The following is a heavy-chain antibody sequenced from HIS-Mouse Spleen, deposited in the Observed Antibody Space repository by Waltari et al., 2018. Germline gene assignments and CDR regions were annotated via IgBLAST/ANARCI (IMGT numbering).Heavy chain of an antibody. CDR1: GFTFSSYG. Sequence: QVQLVESGGGVVQPGRSLRLSCAASGFTFSSYGMHWVRQAPGKGVEWVAVISYDGRNKYYADSVKGRFTISRDNSKNTLYLQMNSLRAEDTAVYYCAKASSGWLDYWGQGTLVTVSS. V-gene: IGHV3-30*18. CDR2: ISYDGRNK. D-gene: IGHD6-19*01. J-gene: IGHJ4*02. CDR3: AKASSGWLDY.